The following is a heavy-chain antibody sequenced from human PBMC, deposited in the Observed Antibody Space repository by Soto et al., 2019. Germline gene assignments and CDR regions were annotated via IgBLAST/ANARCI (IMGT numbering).Heavy chain of an antibody. D-gene: IGHD6-6*01. V-gene: IGHV4-31*03. J-gene: IGHJ3*02. CDR2: IYYSGST. Sequence: SETLSLTCTVSGGSISSGGYYWSWIRQHPGKGLEWIGYIYYSGSTYYNPSLKSRVTISVDTSKNQFSLKLSSVTAADTAVYYCARDPPRSSSYAFDIWGQGTMVTVSS. CDR3: ARDPPRSSSYAFDI. CDR1: GGSISSGGYY.